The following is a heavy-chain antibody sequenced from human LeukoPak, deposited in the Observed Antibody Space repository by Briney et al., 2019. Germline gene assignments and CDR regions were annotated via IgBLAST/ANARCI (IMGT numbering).Heavy chain of an antibody. CDR2: VNPNSGAT. D-gene: IGHD3-9*01. V-gene: IGHV1-2*02. CDR1: GYIFTGYY. CDR3: ARSAPTLTYDILTGYLGY. J-gene: IGHJ4*02. Sequence: ASVKVSCKASGYIFTGYYMHWVRQAPGQGLEWMGWVNPNSGATNYAQKFQGRVTMTRDTSISTAYMELSSLRSGDTAVYYCARSAPTLTYDILTGYLGYWGQGTLVTVSS.